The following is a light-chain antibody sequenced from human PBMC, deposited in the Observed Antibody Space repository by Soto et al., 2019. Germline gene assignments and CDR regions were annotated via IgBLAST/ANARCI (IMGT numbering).Light chain of an antibody. Sequence: QSALTQPASVSGSPGQSISISCTGTSSDVGGYIYVSWYQQHPGKAPKLILYEVSHRPSGVSDRFSGSKSGNTASLTISGLQTEDESDYYCSSYTSSGTLLFGGGTKLTVL. V-gene: IGLV2-14*01. J-gene: IGLJ3*02. CDR2: EVS. CDR1: SSDVGGYIY. CDR3: SSYTSSGTLL.